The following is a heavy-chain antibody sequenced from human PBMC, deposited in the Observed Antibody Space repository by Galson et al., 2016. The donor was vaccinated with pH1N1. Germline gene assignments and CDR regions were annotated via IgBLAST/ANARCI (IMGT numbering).Heavy chain of an antibody. CDR1: GGSISSTSYY. V-gene: IGHV4-39*01. CDR3: GADGSGYYLVY. CDR2: IDYSGST. Sequence: ETLSLTCTVSGGSISSTSYYWGWIRQPPGRGLEWIGSIDYSGSTYYNPSLKSRVTISVDTSKNQFSLKLSSVTAADTSVYYCGADGSGYYLVYRGQGALVTVSS. D-gene: IGHD3-3*01. J-gene: IGHJ4*02.